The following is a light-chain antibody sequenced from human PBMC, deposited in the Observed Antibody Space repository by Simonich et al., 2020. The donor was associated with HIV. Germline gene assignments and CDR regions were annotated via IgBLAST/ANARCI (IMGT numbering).Light chain of an antibody. J-gene: IGKJ1*01. CDR2: AAS. CDR1: QCISNS. V-gene: IGKV1-NL1*01. CDR3: QQYYSTPPWT. Sequence: DIQMTQSPSSLSASVGDRDTITCRASQCISNSLAWYQHKPGKAPKLLLYAASRLESWVPSRFSGSGSGTNYTLTISSLQPEDFASYYCQQYYSTPPWTFGQGTKVEIK.